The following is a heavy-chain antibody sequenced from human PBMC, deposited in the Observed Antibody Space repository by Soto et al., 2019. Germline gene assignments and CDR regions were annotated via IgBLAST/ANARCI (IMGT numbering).Heavy chain of an antibody. Sequence: GVSLRLSCAASGFTFSSYAMHWVRQAPGKGLEWVAVISYDGSNKYYADSVKGRFTISRDNSKNTLYLQMNSLRAEDTAVYYCARDIREVTDGGNTDYYYGMDVWGQGTLVTVSS. V-gene: IGHV3-30-3*01. CDR1: GFTFSSYA. CDR3: ARDIREVTDGGNTDYYYGMDV. CDR2: ISYDGSNK. D-gene: IGHD2-15*01. J-gene: IGHJ6*02.